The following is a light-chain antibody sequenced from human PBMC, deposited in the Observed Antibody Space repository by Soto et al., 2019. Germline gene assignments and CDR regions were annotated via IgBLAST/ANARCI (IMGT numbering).Light chain of an antibody. J-gene: IGLJ2*01. CDR3: VLYMASGIS. Sequence: QTVVTQEPSFSVSPGGTVTLTCGFSSASVSVSYYPRWYQQTPGQAPRTLIYSTNTRSSGVPDRFSGSILGNKAALTITGAQADDEGDYYCVLYMASGISFGGGTKLTVL. V-gene: IGLV8-61*01. CDR2: STN. CDR1: SASVSVSYY.